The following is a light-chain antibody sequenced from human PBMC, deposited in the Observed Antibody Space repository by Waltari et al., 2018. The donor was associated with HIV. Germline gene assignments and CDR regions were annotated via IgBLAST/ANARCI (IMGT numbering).Light chain of an antibody. CDR3: YSYAGSYTSV. J-gene: IGLJ1*01. V-gene: IGLV2-11*01. CDR2: DVN. Sequence: QSALTQPRSVSGSPGQPVTIPCTGTSSDVGGYNYVSWYQQHPGKAPNLMIYDVNKRPSGVPDRFAGSKSGNTASLTISGLQTEDEADYYCYSYAGSYTSVFGTGTTVTVL. CDR1: SSDVGGYNY.